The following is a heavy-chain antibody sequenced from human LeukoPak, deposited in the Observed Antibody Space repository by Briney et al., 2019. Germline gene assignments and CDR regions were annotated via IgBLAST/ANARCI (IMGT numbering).Heavy chain of an antibody. V-gene: IGHV1-18*01. J-gene: IGHJ6*02. CDR2: ISAYNGNT. CDR1: GYTFTSYG. CDR3: ARTLLPEVYSGYARRTYYYYGMDV. D-gene: IGHD5-12*01. Sequence: APVKVSCKASGYTFTSYGISWVRQAPGQGLEWMGWISAYNGNTNYAQKLQGRVTMTTDTSTSTAYMELRSLRSDDTAVYYCARTLLPEVYSGYARRTYYYYGMDVWGQGTTVTVSS.